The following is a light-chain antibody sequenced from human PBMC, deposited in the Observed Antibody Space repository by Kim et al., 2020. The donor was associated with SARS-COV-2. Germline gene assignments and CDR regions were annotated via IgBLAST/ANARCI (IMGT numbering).Light chain of an antibody. V-gene: IGLV2-14*03. CDR1: SNDGGGFNY. CDR3: CSYTSSSTRVYV. Sequence: MTIPCSGTSNDGGGFNYVSWYQQQPGKAPKLIIFNVNSRPSGISQRFSGSKSGNAASVTISRLQTEDEADDYCCSYTSSSTRVYVFGTGTKVTVL. CDR2: NVN. J-gene: IGLJ1*01.